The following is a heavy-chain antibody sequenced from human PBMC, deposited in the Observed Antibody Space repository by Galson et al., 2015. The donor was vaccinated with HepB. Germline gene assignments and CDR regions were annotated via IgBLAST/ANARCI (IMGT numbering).Heavy chain of an antibody. Sequence: SLRLSCAASGFTFSSYAMSWVRQAPGKGLEWVSAISGSGGSTYYADSVKGRFTISRDNSKNTLYLQMNSLRAEDTAVYYCAFPDGGAVTSGTFDYWGQGTLVTVSS. CDR1: GFTFSSYA. CDR3: AFPDGGAVTSGTFDY. J-gene: IGHJ4*02. CDR2: ISGSGGST. D-gene: IGHD4-17*01. V-gene: IGHV3-23*01.